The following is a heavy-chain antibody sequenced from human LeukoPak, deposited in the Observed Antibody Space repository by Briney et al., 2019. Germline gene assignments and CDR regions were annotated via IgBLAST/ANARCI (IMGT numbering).Heavy chain of an antibody. CDR3: ARVHGDHSDAFDI. CDR2: INPNSGGT. D-gene: IGHD4-17*01. J-gene: IGHJ3*02. CDR1: GYTFTGYD. V-gene: IGHV1-2*06. Sequence: ASVKVSCKASGYTFTGYDLHWVRQAPGQGLEWMGRINPNSGGTNYAQKFQGRVTMTRDTSISTAYMELSSLRSEDTAVYYCARVHGDHSDAFDIWGQGTMVTVSS.